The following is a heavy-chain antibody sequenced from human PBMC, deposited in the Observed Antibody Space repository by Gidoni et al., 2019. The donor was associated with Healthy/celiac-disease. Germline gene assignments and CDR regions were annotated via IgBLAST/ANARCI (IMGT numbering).Heavy chain of an antibody. CDR1: GFTLSNAW. CDR3: TTDPLPLWFGELDYYGMDV. D-gene: IGHD3-10*01. V-gene: IGHV3-15*01. J-gene: IGHJ6*02. CDR2: IKSKTDGGTT. Sequence: EVQLVESGGVLVKPGGSLRLTCAASGFTLSNAWLSWARQAPGKGLEWVGRIKSKTDGGTTDYAAPVKGRFTISRDDSKNTLYLQMNSLKTEDTAVYYCTTDPLPLWFGELDYYGMDVWGQGTTVTVSS.